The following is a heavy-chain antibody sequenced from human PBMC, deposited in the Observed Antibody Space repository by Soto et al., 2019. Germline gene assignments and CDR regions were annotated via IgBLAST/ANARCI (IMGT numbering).Heavy chain of an antibody. V-gene: IGHV4-30-4*01. CDR1: GGSISRGDYY. CDR2: IYYSGST. Sequence: PSETLSLTCTVSGGSISRGDYYWSWIRQPPGKGLEWIGYIYYSGSTYYNPSLKSRITISVDTSTNQFSLKMKSVTAADTAVYYCARVVGGVTGYWGQGTLVTVSS. CDR3: ARVVGGVTGY. D-gene: IGHD2-8*02. J-gene: IGHJ4*02.